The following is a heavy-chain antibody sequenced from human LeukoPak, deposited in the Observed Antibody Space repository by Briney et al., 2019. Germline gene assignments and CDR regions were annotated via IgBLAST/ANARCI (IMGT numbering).Heavy chain of an antibody. CDR3: ARVRGVGQGNWFDP. CDR1: GGSISSYY. Sequence: PSETLSLTCTVSGGSISSYYWSWIRQPPGKGLEWIGYIYYSGSTNYNPSLKNRVTISVDTSKNQFSLKLSSVTAADTAVYYCARVRGVGQGNWFDPWGQGTLVTVSS. CDR2: IYYSGST. V-gene: IGHV4-59*01. D-gene: IGHD1-26*01. J-gene: IGHJ5*02.